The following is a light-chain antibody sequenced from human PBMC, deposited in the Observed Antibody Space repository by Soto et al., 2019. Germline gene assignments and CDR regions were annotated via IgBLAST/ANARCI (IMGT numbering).Light chain of an antibody. J-gene: IGLJ1*01. CDR2: SNN. V-gene: IGLV1-47*02. Sequence: QSLLTQPPSASGTPGQRVTISCSGSSSNIGSNYVYWYQQLPGTAPKLLIYSNNQRPSGVPDRFSGSKSGTSASLAISGLRSEDEADYYCAAWDDSLSGSGVGTGTKVTV. CDR1: SSNIGSNY. CDR3: AAWDDSLSGSG.